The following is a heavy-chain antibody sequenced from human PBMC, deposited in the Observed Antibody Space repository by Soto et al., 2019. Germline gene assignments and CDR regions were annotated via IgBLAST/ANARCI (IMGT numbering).Heavy chain of an antibody. Sequence: SETLSLTGSVSGASISDYYCTWIRQPSWKGLEWVGYVYHSGTASYKHSLKSRLAMSVDTSKKQVSLKLSSVTAADTAIYYCARQYMRLFDPLGQGTLLTFYS. CDR1: GASISDYY. CDR2: VYHSGTA. J-gene: IGHJ5*02. CDR3: ARQYMRLFDP. D-gene: IGHD6-6*01. V-gene: IGHV4-59*01.